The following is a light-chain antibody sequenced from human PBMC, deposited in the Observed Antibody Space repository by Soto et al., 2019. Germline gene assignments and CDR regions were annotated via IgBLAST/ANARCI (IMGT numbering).Light chain of an antibody. CDR2: LGS. J-gene: IGKJ2*01. CDR3: MQALHTPYT. CDR1: QSLLHSNGYNY. Sequence: DIVMTQSPLSLPVTPGEPASISCRSSQSLLHSNGYNYLDWYLQKPGQSPQLLIYLGSNRVSGVPDRFSGSVSGTDFTLKISRVEAEDVGVYYCMQALHTPYTFGQGTKLEIK. V-gene: IGKV2-28*01.